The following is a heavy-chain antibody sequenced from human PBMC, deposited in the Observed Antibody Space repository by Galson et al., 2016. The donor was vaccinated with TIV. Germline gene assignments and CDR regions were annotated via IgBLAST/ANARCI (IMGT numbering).Heavy chain of an antibody. D-gene: IGHD4-17*01. CDR1: GYSIKSGYF. CDR2: IYESGTT. J-gene: IGHJ6*02. V-gene: IGHV4-38-2*02. Sequence: ETLSLTCAVSGYSIKSGYFWGWIRQPPGKGLQWIGSIYESGTTYYNPSLKSRLTMSVDTSKNQFSLKLSSVSAADTAVYYCVREGSTVTMHHYFGMDVWGQGTSVTVSS. CDR3: VREGSTVTMHHYFGMDV.